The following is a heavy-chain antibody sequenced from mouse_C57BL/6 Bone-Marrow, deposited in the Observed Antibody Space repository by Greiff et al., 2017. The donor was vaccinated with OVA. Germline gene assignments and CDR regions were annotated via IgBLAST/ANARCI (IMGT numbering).Heavy chain of an antibody. J-gene: IGHJ4*01. V-gene: IGHV1-80*01. D-gene: IGHD4-1*01. CDR1: GYAFSSYW. CDR3: ARKTGFYAMDY. CDR2: IYPGDGDT. Sequence: QVQLQQSGAELVKPGASVKISCKASGYAFSSYWMNWVKQRPGKGLEWIGQIYPGDGDTNYNGKFKGKATLTADKSSSTAYMQLSSLTSEDAAVYFCARKTGFYAMDYWGQGTSVTVSS.